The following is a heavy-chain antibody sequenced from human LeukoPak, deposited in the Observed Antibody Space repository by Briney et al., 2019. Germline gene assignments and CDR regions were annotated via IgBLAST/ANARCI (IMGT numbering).Heavy chain of an antibody. CDR3: ARDPYDYVWGSYRYSYYYGMDV. D-gene: IGHD3-16*02. J-gene: IGHJ6*02. CDR1: GFTFSSYA. Sequence: GGSLRLSCAASGFTFSSYAMHWVRQAPGKGLEWVAVISYDGSNKYYADSVKGRFTISRDNSKNTLYLQMNSLRAEDTAVYYCARDPYDYVWGSYRYSYYYGMDVWGQGTTVTVSS. V-gene: IGHV3-30-3*01. CDR2: ISYDGSNK.